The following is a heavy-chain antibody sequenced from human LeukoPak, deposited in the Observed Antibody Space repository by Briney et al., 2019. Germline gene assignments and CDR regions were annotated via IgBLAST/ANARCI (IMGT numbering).Heavy chain of an antibody. CDR1: GGSISSYY. Sequence: SETLSLTCTVSGGSISSYYWSWIRQPPGKGLEWIGYIYYSGSTNYNPSLKSQVTISVDTSKNQFSLKLSSVTAADTAVYYCARGYCSGGSCYSWYFDYWGQGTLVTVSS. CDR3: ARGYCSGGSCYSWYFDY. D-gene: IGHD2-15*01. CDR2: IYYSGST. V-gene: IGHV4-59*01. J-gene: IGHJ4*02.